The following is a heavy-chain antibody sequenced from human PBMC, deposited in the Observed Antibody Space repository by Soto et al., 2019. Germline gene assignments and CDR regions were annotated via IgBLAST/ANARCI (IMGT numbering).Heavy chain of an antibody. CDR1: GFTFTSSA. CDR2: IVVGSGNT. D-gene: IGHD3-22*01. J-gene: IGHJ4*02. Sequence: QMQLVQSGPEVKKPGTSVKVSFKASGFTFTSSAVQWVRQARGQGLEWIGWIVVGSGNTNYAQKFQERVTITRDMSTSTAYMELSSLRSEDTAVYYCAAVDYYDSSGYVAYWGQGTLVTVSS. V-gene: IGHV1-58*01. CDR3: AAVDYYDSSGYVAY.